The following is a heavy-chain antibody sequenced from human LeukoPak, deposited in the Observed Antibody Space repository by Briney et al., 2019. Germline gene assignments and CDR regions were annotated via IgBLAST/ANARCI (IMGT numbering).Heavy chain of an antibody. CDR2: IYYSGNT. CDR3: ARRRFITGLYYYYYMDV. J-gene: IGHJ6*03. Sequence: PSETLSLTCTVSGGSISCSSYHWGWVRQPPGKGLEWIGSIYYSGNTYYNPSLKSRVTISVDTSRNQFSLRLSSVTAADAAVYYCARRRFITGLYYYYYMDVWGKGTTVTVSS. D-gene: IGHD1-14*01. CDR1: GGSISCSSYH. V-gene: IGHV4-39*01.